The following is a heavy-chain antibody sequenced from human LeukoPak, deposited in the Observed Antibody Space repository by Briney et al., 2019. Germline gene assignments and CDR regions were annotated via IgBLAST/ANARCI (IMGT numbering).Heavy chain of an antibody. Sequence: GGSLRLSCAASGFTFSSYGMHWVRQAPGKGLEWVAFISYDGYNKYYVDSVKGRFTISRDNSKNTLFLQMNSLRAEDTAVYDCARDKYSYGHYFDHWGQGTLVTVSS. CDR2: ISYDGYNK. CDR3: ARDKYSYGHYFDH. V-gene: IGHV3-30*06. J-gene: IGHJ4*02. CDR1: GFTFSSYG. D-gene: IGHD5-18*01.